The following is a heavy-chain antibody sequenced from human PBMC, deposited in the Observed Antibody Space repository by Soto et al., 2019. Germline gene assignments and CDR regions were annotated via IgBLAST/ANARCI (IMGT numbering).Heavy chain of an antibody. CDR3: TRDAISMVRGPDNWFDP. CDR1: GFTFSSYA. V-gene: IGHV3-23*01. D-gene: IGHD3-10*01. CDR2: ISGNGIST. Sequence: GGSLRLSCAASGFTFSSYAMSWVRQAPGKGLEWVSAISGNGISTYYADSVRGRFTISRDNSENTLFLQMNRLRADDTAVYYCTRDAISMVRGPDNWFDPWGQGTLVTVSS. J-gene: IGHJ5*02.